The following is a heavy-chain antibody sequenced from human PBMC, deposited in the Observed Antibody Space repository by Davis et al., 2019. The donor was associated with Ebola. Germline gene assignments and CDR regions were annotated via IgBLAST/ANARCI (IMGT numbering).Heavy chain of an antibody. J-gene: IGHJ4*02. CDR3: ARGRGGSYFDY. V-gene: IGHV3-21*01. CDR2: ISSSSSYI. D-gene: IGHD1-26*01. Sequence: GESLKISCAASGFTFSSYSMNWVRQAPGKGLEWVSSISSSSSYIYYADSVKGRFTISRDNSKNTLYLQMNSLRAEDTAVYYCARGRGGSYFDYWGQGTLVTVSS. CDR1: GFTFSSYS.